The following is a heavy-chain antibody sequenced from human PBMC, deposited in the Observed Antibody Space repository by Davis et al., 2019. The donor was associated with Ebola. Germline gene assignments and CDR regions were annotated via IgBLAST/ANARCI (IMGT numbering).Heavy chain of an antibody. CDR2: ISAYNGNT. J-gene: IGHJ4*02. CDR1: GYTFTNYD. CDR3: ARAPWEAARVFDY. Sequence: ASVKVSCKTSGYTFTNYDINWVRQATGQGLEWMGWISAYNGNTNYAQKLQGRVTMTTDTSTSTAYMELRSLRSDDTAVYYCARAPWEAARVFDYWGQGTLVTVSS. V-gene: IGHV1-18*01. D-gene: IGHD6-6*01.